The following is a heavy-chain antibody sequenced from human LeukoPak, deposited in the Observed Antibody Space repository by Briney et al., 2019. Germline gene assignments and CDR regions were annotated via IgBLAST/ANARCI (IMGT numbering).Heavy chain of an antibody. D-gene: IGHD1-26*01. CDR1: GESFSDHY. CDR3: ARHSVIVGATKWYFDL. Sequence: SETLSLTCDVYGESFSDHYWSWIRQSPGKWLEWIGEINHSRSTKYNPYLKSRVTIDTTKNQFSLKLSSVTAADTAVYYCARHSVIVGATKWYFDLWGRGTLVTVSS. J-gene: IGHJ2*01. CDR2: INHSRST. V-gene: IGHV4-34*01.